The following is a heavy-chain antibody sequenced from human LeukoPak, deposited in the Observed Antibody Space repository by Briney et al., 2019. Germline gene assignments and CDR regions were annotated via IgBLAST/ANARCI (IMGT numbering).Heavy chain of an antibody. CDR3: ARDHEGASWYPPYYYYYYMDV. J-gene: IGHJ6*03. D-gene: IGHD6-13*01. CDR1: GCSISSYY. CDR2: IYYSGST. Sequence: PSETLSLTCTVSGCSISSYYWSWIRQPPGKGLEWIGYIYYSGSTNYNPSLKRRVPISVDTSKNQCSLKLSSVTAADTAVYYCARDHEGASWYPPYYYYYYMDVWGKGTTVTVSS. V-gene: IGHV4-59*01.